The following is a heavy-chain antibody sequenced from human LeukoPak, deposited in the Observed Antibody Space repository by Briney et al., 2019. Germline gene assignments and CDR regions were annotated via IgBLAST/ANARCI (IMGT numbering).Heavy chain of an antibody. J-gene: IGHJ3*02. Sequence: GGSLRLSCAASGFTFSSYGMHWVRQAPGKGLEWVAFIRYDGSNKYYADSVKGRFTISRDNSKNTLYLQMNSLRAEDTAVYYCAKDDCSSTSCPAERAFDIWGQGTMVTVSS. CDR3: AKDDCSSTSCPAERAFDI. CDR2: IRYDGSNK. D-gene: IGHD2-2*01. V-gene: IGHV3-30*02. CDR1: GFTFSSYG.